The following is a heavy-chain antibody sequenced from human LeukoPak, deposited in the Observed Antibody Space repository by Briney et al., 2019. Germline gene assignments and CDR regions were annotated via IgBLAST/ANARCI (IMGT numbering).Heavy chain of an antibody. Sequence: GGSLRLSCAASGFIVSHNYMTWVRQAPGKGLEWVAVILSDGSKEFYTDSVKGRFTISRDNSKNTLYLQMNSLRAEDTAVYYCVRDDDRPDNGLDYWGQGTLVTVSS. CDR1: GFIVSHNY. D-gene: IGHD3-22*01. CDR2: ILSDGSKE. CDR3: VRDDDRPDNGLDY. V-gene: IGHV3-30*03. J-gene: IGHJ4*02.